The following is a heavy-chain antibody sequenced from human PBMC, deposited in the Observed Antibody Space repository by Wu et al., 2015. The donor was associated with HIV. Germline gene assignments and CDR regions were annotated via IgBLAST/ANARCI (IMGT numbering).Heavy chain of an antibody. D-gene: IGHD5-12*01. CDR3: ARESSGYDYVEEGNWFDP. J-gene: IGHJ5*02. CDR1: GGTFSSYA. CDR2: IIPIFGTA. Sequence: QVQLVQSGAEVKKPGSSVKVSCKASGGTFSSYAISWVRQAPGQGLEWMGRIIPIFGTANYAQKFQGRVTITADESTSTAYMELSSLRSEDTAVYYCARESSGYDYVEEGNWFDPWGQGTLVTVSS. V-gene: IGHV1-69*13.